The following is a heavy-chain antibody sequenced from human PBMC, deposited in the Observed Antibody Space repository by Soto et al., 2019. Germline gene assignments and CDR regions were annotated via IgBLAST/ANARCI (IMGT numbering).Heavy chain of an antibody. V-gene: IGHV3-23*01. J-gene: IGHJ1*01. CDR3: AKESSITIFGVVPPRYFQH. Sequence: GGSLRLSCGASGFTFSSYAMSWVRQAPGKGLEWVSAISGSGGSTYYADSVKGRFTISRDNSKNTLYLQMNSLRAEDTAVYYCAKESSITIFGVVPPRYFQHWGQGTLVTVSS. CDR1: GFTFSSYA. D-gene: IGHD3-3*01. CDR2: ISGSGGST.